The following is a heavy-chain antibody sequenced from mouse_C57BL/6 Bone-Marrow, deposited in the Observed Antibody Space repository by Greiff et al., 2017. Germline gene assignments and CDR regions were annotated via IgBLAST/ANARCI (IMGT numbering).Heavy chain of an antibody. CDR3: ARNSNYLAY. D-gene: IGHD2-5*01. V-gene: IGHV5-17*01. J-gene: IGHJ3*01. CDR2: ISSGSSTI. Sequence: EVHLVESGGGLVKPGGSLKLSCAASGFTFSDYGMHWVRQAPEKGLEWVAYISSGSSTIYYADTVKGRFTISRDNAKNTLFLQMTSLRSEDTAMYYCARNSNYLAYWGQGTLVTVSA. CDR1: GFTFSDYG.